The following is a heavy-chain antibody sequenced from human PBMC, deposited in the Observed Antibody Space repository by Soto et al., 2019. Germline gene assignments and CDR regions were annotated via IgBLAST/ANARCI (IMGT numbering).Heavy chain of an antibody. CDR2: IYYSGST. Sequence: SETLSLTCTVSGGSISSGGYYWSWIRQPPGKGLEWIGYIYYSGSTYYNPSLKSRVTISVDTSKNQFSLKLSSATAADTAVYYCARGRDGYNYVYYYYGMDVWGQGTTVTVSS. CDR3: ARGRDGYNYVYYYYGMDV. J-gene: IGHJ6*02. D-gene: IGHD5-12*01. CDR1: GGSISSGGYY. V-gene: IGHV4-30-4*01.